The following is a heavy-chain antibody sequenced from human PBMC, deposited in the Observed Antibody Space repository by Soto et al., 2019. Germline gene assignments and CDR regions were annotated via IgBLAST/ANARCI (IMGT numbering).Heavy chain of an antibody. CDR3: ASRRNSQLLGYYGMDV. CDR1: GGSFRGYY. V-gene: IGHV4-34*01. Sequence: SETLSLTCAVYGGSFRGYYWSWIRQPPGKGLEWIGEINHSGSTNYNPSLKSRVTISVDTSKNQFSLKLSSVTAADTAVYYCASRRNSQLLGYYGMDVWGQGTTVT. D-gene: IGHD2-2*01. CDR2: INHSGST. J-gene: IGHJ6*02.